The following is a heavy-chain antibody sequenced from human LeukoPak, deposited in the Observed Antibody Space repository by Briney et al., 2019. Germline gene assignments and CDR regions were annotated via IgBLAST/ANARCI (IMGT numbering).Heavy chain of an antibody. CDR3: ARNLPELLLSFYYYYGMDV. CDR1: GDSINTYC. D-gene: IGHD3-10*01. CDR2: LCNSGST. Sequence: PSETLSLTCPVSGDSINTYCWSWIRQPPGKGLEWIGYLCNSGSTSYNPSLKSRVTISADTSKNQFSLRLSSVTAADTAVYYCARNLPELLLSFYYYYGMDVWGQGTTVTVSS. V-gene: IGHV4-59*12. J-gene: IGHJ6*02.